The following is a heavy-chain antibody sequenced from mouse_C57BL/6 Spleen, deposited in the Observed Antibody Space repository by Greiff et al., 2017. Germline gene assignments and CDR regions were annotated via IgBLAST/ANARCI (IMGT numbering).Heavy chain of an antibody. CDR3: ASRGNWDGYFDV. CDR1: GYTFTSYW. D-gene: IGHD4-1*01. J-gene: IGHJ1*03. Sequence: QVQLKQSGAELVMPGASVKLSCKASGYTFTSYWMHWVKQRPGQGLEWIGEIDPSDSYTNYNQKFKGKSTLTVDKTSSTAYMQLSSLTSEDSAVYDCASRGNWDGYFDVWGTGTTVTVSS. CDR2: IDPSDSYT. V-gene: IGHV1-69*01.